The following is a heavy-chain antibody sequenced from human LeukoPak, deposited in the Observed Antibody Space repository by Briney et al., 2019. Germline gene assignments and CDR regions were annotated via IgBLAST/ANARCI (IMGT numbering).Heavy chain of an antibody. CDR1: GFTFSDYY. CDR2: ISYDGSNK. J-gene: IGHJ4*02. D-gene: IGHD2-2*01. V-gene: IGHV3-30*18. CDR3: AKALVVPAAMIDY. Sequence: GGSLRLSCAASGFTFSDYYMSWIRQAPGKGLEWVAVISYDGSNKYYADSVKGRFTISRDNSKNTLYLQMNSLRAEDTAVYYCAKALVVPAAMIDYWGQGTLVTVSS.